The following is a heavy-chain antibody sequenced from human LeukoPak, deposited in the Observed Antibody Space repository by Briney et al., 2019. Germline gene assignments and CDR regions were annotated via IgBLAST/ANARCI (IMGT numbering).Heavy chain of an antibody. CDR1: GYSFATYW. Sequence: GESLKISCKGSGYSFATYWIGWVRQMPGKGLEWMGIIYPGDSDTRYSPSFQGQVTISADKSISTAYLQWSSLKASDTAMYYCARRLRSSSLGHAFDMWGQGTMVTVSS. CDR2: IYPGDSDT. V-gene: IGHV5-51*01. J-gene: IGHJ3*02. D-gene: IGHD6-13*01. CDR3: ARRLRSSSLGHAFDM.